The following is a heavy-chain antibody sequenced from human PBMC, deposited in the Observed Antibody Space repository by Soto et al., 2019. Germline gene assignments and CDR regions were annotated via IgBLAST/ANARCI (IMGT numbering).Heavy chain of an antibody. V-gene: IGHV1-69*02. Sequence: KVSCKASGDTFNFYTINWVRQAPGLGLEWMGRFNPILSFSNSALKFQGRVTLTADKSTSTAYMVLSSLRSEDTAIYYCATSFGSGSRAFDFWGKGALVTVSS. CDR3: ATSFGSGSRAFDF. J-gene: IGHJ4*02. CDR2: FNPILSFS. D-gene: IGHD3-10*01. CDR1: GDTFNFYT.